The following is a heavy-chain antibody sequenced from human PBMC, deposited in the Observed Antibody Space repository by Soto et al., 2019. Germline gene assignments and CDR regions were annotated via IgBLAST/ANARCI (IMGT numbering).Heavy chain of an antibody. CDR1: GYAFTSHY. CDR2: INPSGSSP. CDR3: ARDPISGSPLKGAFDI. Sequence: ASVKVSCKASGYAFTSHYMHWVRHAPGQGPEWMGIINPSGSSPSYAQKFQGRLTLTSDTSTSTVYMELNSLTSDDTAVYYFARDPISGSPLKGAFDIWGQGTLVTVSS. V-gene: IGHV1-46*01. D-gene: IGHD1-26*01. J-gene: IGHJ3*02.